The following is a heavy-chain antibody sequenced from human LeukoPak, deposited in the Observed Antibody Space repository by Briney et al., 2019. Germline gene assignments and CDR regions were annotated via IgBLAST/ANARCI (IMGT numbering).Heavy chain of an antibody. Sequence: ASVKVSCKASGYTFTSYDINWVRQATGQGLEWMGWMNPNSGNTGYAQKFQGRVTMTRNTSISTAYMELSSLRSEDTAVYCCARGGRYSYGYDYWGQGTLVTVSS. CDR2: MNPNSGNT. V-gene: IGHV1-8*01. CDR1: GYTFTSYD. CDR3: ARGGRYSYGYDY. J-gene: IGHJ4*02. D-gene: IGHD5-18*01.